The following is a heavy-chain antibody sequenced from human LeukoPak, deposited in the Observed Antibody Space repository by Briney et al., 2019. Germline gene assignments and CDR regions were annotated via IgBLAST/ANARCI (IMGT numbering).Heavy chain of an antibody. CDR2: ISGSGGST. V-gene: IGHV3-23*01. CDR3: AKDLSRAVAVAGDNWFDP. D-gene: IGHD6-19*01. CDR1: GFTFSSYA. J-gene: IGHJ5*02. Sequence: GGSLRLSCAASGFTFSSYAMSWVRQAPGKGLEWVSAISGSGGSTYYADSAKGRFTISGDNSKNTLYLQMNSLRAEDTAVYYCAKDLSRAVAVAGDNWFDPWGQGTLVTVSS.